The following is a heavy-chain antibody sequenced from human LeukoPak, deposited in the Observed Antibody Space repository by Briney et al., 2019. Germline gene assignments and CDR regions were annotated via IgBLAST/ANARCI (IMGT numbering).Heavy chain of an antibody. CDR3: ARDPSLLRFLEWLPNYYMDV. CDR2: IHPNSGGT. J-gene: IGHJ6*03. V-gene: IGHV1-2*02. CDR1: GYIFTGYY. Sequence: ASVKVSCKASGYIFTGYYLHWVRQAPGQGLEWMGWIHPNSGGTNYAQKFQGRVTMTRDTSISTAYLDLSRLRSDDTAVYYCARDPSLLRFLEWLPNYYMDVWGKGTTVTVSS. D-gene: IGHD3-3*01.